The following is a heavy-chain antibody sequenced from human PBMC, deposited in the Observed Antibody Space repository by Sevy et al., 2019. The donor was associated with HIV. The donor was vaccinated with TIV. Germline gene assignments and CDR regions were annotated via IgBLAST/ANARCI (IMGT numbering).Heavy chain of an antibody. J-gene: IGHJ5*02. CDR1: GGSISSSSYY. Sequence: SETLSLTCTVSGGSISSSSYYWGWIRQPPGKGLEWIGSIYYSGSTYYNTALKSRVTISVYTSKNHFSLKLSSVTAAETAGYYCARRTDDIVVVVAATTPADNRFDPWGQRTLVTVSS. CDR3: ARRTDDIVVVVAATTPADNRFDP. D-gene: IGHD2-15*01. V-gene: IGHV4-39*01. CDR2: IYYSGST.